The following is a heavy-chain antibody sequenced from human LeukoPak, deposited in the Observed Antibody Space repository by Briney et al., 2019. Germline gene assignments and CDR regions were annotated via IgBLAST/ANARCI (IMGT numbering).Heavy chain of an antibody. CDR3: ARSGTDVDGGAFDI. Sequence: SVTVSCKASGGTFSSYAISWVRQAPGQGLEWMGRIIPILGIANYAQKFQGRVTITADKSTSTAYMELSSLRSEDTAVYYCARSGTDVDGGAFDIWGQGTMVTVSS. CDR2: IIPILGIA. CDR1: GGTFSSYA. D-gene: IGHD3-10*01. J-gene: IGHJ3*02. V-gene: IGHV1-69*04.